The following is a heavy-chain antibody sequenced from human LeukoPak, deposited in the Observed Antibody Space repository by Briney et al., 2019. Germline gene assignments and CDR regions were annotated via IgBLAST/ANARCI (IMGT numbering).Heavy chain of an antibody. D-gene: IGHD3-10*01. Sequence: GGSLRLSCAASGFTFSSYAMHWVRQATGKGLEWVSAIGTAGDPYYPGSVKGRLTISRENAKNSLYLQMNSLRAGDTAVYYCARGSSYYGSGSHFDYWGQGTLVTVSS. CDR1: GFTFSSYA. J-gene: IGHJ4*02. CDR3: ARGSSYYGSGSHFDY. V-gene: IGHV3-13*05. CDR2: IGTAGDP.